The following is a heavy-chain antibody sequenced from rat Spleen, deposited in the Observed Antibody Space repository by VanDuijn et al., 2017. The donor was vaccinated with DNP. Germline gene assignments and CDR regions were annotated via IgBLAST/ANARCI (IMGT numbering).Heavy chain of an antibody. CDR2: ISYDGSST. D-gene: IGHD1-1*01. V-gene: IGHV5-7*01. J-gene: IGHJ2*01. Sequence: EVQLVESGGGLVQPGRSLKLSCAASGFTFSDYNMAWVRQAPKKGLEWVATISYDGSSTYYRDSVKGRFTISRDNAKSTLYLQMDSLRSEDTATYYCARRLQWSFDYWGQGVMVTVSS. CDR3: ARRLQWSFDY. CDR1: GFTFSDYN.